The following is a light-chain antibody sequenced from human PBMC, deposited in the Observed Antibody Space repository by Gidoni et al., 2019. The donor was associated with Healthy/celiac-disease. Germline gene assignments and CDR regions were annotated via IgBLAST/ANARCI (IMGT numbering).Light chain of an antibody. V-gene: IGLV6-57*04. CDR3: QSYDSSNHNVV. Sequence: NFMLTQPHSMSKSPGKTVTISCTRSSGSIASNYVQWYQQRPGSAPTTVIYEDNQRPSAVPDRFSGSIDSSSNSASLTISGLKTEDEADYYCQSYDSSNHNVVFGGGTKLTVL. CDR2: EDN. CDR1: SGSIASNY. J-gene: IGLJ2*01.